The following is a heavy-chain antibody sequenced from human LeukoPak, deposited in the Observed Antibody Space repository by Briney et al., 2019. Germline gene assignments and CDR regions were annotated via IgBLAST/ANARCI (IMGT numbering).Heavy chain of an antibody. CDR1: GFSFSTYG. Sequence: GGSLRLSCAASGFSFSTYGMHWVRQAPGKGLEWVAFIWSDESNRYYADSVKGRFTISRDNSRNMLYLQMNSLRAEDTAVYCAKSLSSRGVIIPKTSRYFDYWGQGTLVTVSS. CDR3: AKSLSSRGVIIPKTSRYFDY. V-gene: IGHV3-30*02. D-gene: IGHD3-10*01. J-gene: IGHJ4*02. CDR2: IWSDESNR.